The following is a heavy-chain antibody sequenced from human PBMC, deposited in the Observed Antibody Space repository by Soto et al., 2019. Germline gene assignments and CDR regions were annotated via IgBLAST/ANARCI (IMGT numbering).Heavy chain of an antibody. CDR1: GYSISSSNW. CDR3: ARREVQGPIDY. D-gene: IGHD1-26*01. J-gene: IGHJ4*02. Sequence: QVQLQESGPGLVKPSDTLSLTCAVSGYSISSSNWWGWIRQPPGKGLEWIGYIYYSGTTYYNPSLKGRVTMSVDTSKNQFSLKPTSVTAVDTAVYYGARREVQGPIDYWGQGTLVTVSS. V-gene: IGHV4-28*01. CDR2: IYYSGTT.